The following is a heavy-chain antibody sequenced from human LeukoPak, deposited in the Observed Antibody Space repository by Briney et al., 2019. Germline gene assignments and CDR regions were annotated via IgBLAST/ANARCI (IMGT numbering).Heavy chain of an antibody. D-gene: IGHD6-19*01. V-gene: IGHV4-34*01. CDR3: ARGREALAVAGTSYFY. CDR1: GGSFSGYY. J-gene: IGHJ4*02. Sequence: SETLSLTCAVYGGSFSGYYWSWIRQPPGKGLEWIGEINHSGSTNYNPSLKSRVTISVDTSKNQFSLKLSSVTAADTAVYYCARGREALAVAGTSYFYWGQGTLVTVSS. CDR2: INHSGST.